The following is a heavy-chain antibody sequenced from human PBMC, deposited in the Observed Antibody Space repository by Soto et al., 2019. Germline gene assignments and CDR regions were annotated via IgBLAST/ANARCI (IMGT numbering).Heavy chain of an antibody. D-gene: IGHD5-18*01. CDR2: IYYSGST. J-gene: IGHJ4*02. CDR1: GGSISSSSYY. Sequence: MLSLTCTVSGGSISSSSYYWGWIRQPPGKRLEWIGSIYYSGSTYYNPSLKSRVTISVDTSKNQFSLKLSSVTAADTAVYYCARQRSGLPSGYSYVFDYWGQGTLVTVSS. CDR3: ARQRSGLPSGYSYVFDY. V-gene: IGHV4-39*01.